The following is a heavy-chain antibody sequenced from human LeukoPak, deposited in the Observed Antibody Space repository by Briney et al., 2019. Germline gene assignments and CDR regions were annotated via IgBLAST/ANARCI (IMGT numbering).Heavy chain of an antibody. CDR2: ISGSGGST. Sequence: EGSLRLSCAASGFTFSSYAMSWVHQAPGKGLEWVSAISGSGGSTYYADSVKGRFTISRDNSKNTLYLQMNSLRAEDTAVYYCAKDVDFVVVAATLDYWGQGTLVTVSS. CDR3: AKDVDFVVVAATLDY. V-gene: IGHV3-23*01. D-gene: IGHD2-15*01. CDR1: GFTFSSYA. J-gene: IGHJ4*02.